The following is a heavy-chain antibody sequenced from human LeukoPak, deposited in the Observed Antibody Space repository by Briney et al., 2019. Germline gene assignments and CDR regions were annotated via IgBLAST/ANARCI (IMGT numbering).Heavy chain of an antibody. V-gene: IGHV3-43D*03. D-gene: IGHD6-19*01. CDR1: GFTFDDYA. CDR2: ISWDGGST. J-gene: IGHJ4*02. Sequence: GGSLRLSCAASGFTFDDYAMHWVRQAPGKGLEWVSLISWDGGSTYYADSVKGRFTISRDNSKNTLYLQMNSLRAEDTAVYYCAKGPGGYSSGWYFDYWGQGTLVTVSS. CDR3: AKGPGGYSSGWYFDY.